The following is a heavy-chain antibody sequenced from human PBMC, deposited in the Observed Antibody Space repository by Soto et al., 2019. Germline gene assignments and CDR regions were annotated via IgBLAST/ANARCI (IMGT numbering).Heavy chain of an antibody. Sequence: EVQLLESGGGWLQPGGSLRLSCAASGFTFSSYAMNWVRQAPGKGLEWVSGITGSGAGSYYSDSVKGRFTISRENSKYTLYLQMNSLRAEDTAVYYCAKAYSNSWPNDWFDPWGQGTLVTVSS. CDR1: GFTFSSYA. D-gene: IGHD6-13*01. V-gene: IGHV3-23*01. CDR3: AKAYSNSWPNDWFDP. J-gene: IGHJ5*02. CDR2: ITGSGAGS.